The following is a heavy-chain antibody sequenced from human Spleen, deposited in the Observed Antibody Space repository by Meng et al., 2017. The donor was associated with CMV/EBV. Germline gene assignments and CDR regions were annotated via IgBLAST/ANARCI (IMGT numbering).Heavy chain of an antibody. J-gene: IGHJ4*02. V-gene: IGHV3-7*01. Sequence: GESLKISCAASGFTFSSYAMHWVRQAPGKGLEWVANIKEAGSEKYYVDSVKGRFTISRDNAKNSLYLQMNSLRAEDTAVYYCARDGSRHEYEFVYWGQGTLVTVSS. D-gene: IGHD3-10*01. CDR1: GFTFSSYA. CDR2: IKEAGSEK. CDR3: ARDGSRHEYEFVY.